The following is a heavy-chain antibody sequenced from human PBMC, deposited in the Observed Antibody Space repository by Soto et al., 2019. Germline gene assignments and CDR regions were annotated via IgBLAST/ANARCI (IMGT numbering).Heavy chain of an antibody. CDR3: ARVFSSSWYPDALDI. CDR2: IWYDGSNK. D-gene: IGHD6-13*01. J-gene: IGHJ3*02. CDR1: GFTFSSYG. Sequence: GGSLRLSCAASGFTFSSYGMHWVRQAPGKGLEWVAVIWYDGSNKYYADSVKGRFTISRDNSKNTLYLQMNSLRAEDTAVYYCARVFSSSWYPDALDIWGQGTMVTVS. V-gene: IGHV3-33*01.